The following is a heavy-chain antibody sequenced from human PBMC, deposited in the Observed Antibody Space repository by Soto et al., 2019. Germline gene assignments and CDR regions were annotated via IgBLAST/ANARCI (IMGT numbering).Heavy chain of an antibody. CDR2: IYPSGAT. D-gene: IGHD2-15*01. CDR1: RFSVTNNKY. V-gene: IGHV4-4*02. CDR3: ARDSRYCTDGGCSIMRDAFDV. Sequence: QAQLQESGPGLVRPSGTLSLTCTVSRFSVTNNKYWNWVRQSPGEALEWIGDIYPSGATYYNQSLSGRASISMARSKNPISLNLTSVTAADTAVYYCARDSRYCTDGGCSIMRDAFDVWGQGTLVTFSS. J-gene: IGHJ3*01.